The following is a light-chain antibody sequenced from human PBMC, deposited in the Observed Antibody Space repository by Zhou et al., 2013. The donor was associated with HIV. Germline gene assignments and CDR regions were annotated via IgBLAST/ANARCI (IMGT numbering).Light chain of an antibody. CDR1: QGISSY. CDR3: QHYYSYPFT. Sequence: IRMTQSPSSFSASTGDRVTITCRASQGISSYLAWYQQKPGKAPKLLIYAASTLQSGVQSRFSGSGSGTDFTLTISCLQSEDFATYYCQHYYSYPFTFGPGTKVDIK. CDR2: AAS. V-gene: IGKV1-8*01. J-gene: IGKJ3*01.